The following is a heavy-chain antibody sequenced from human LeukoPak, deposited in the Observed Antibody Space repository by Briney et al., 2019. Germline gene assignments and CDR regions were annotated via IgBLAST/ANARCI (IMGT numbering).Heavy chain of an antibody. D-gene: IGHD3-3*01. CDR3: ARDRKIFGVVIINNWFDP. V-gene: IGHV1-18*01. CDR1: GYTFTSYG. CDR2: ISAYNGNT. Sequence: ASVKVSCKASGYTFTSYGISWVRQAPGQGLEWMGWISAYNGNTNCAQKLQGRVTMTTDTSTSTAYMELRSLRSDDTAVYYCARDRKIFGVVIINNWFDPWGQGTLVTVSS. J-gene: IGHJ5*02.